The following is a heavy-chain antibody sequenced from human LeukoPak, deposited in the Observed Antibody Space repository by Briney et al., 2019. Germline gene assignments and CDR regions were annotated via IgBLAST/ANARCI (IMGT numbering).Heavy chain of an antibody. CDR1: GDSVSSDSAA. CDR2: TYYRSKWYH. CDR3: ARAVAGTEGWFNS. Sequence: SQTLSLTCAISGDSVSSDSAAWNWIRQSPSRGLEWLGRTYYRSKWYHDYSVSVKSRITITPDTSKNQFSLQLNSVTPEDTAVYYCARAVAGTEGWFNSWGQGTLVTVSS. D-gene: IGHD6-19*01. J-gene: IGHJ5*01. V-gene: IGHV6-1*01.